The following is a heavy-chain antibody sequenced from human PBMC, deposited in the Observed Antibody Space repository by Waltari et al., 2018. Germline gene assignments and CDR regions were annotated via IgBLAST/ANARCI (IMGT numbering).Heavy chain of an antibody. D-gene: IGHD6-13*01. J-gene: IGHJ5*02. CDR1: CGSIRSGSYY. CDR2: IYTSGST. CDR3: ARDDSSSWYGWFDP. Sequence: QVQLQESGPGLVKPSQTLSLTCPVSCGSIRSGSYYWRWFRQPAGKGLEWIGRIYTSGSTNYNPSLKSRVTISVDTSKNQFSLKLSSVTAADTAVYYCARDDSSSWYGWFDPWGQGTLVTVSS. V-gene: IGHV4-61*02.